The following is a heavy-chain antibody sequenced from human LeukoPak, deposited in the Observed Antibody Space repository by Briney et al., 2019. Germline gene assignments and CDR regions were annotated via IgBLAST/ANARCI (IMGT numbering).Heavy chain of an antibody. V-gene: IGHV4-59*01. D-gene: IGHD6-19*01. CDR3: ARDSGSGYNWFDP. J-gene: IGHJ5*02. Sequence: SETLSLTCTVSGGSISSYYWSRIRQPPGKGLEWIGYIYYSGSTNYNPSLKSRVTISVDTSKNQFSLKLSSVTAADTAVYYCARDSGSGYNWFDPWGQGTLVTVSS. CDR1: GGSISSYY. CDR2: IYYSGST.